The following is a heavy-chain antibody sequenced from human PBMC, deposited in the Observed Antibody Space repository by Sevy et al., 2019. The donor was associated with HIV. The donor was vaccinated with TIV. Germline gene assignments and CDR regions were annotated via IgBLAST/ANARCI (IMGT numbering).Heavy chain of an antibody. CDR2: IYYSAST. CDR3: AREPPYYDILSRYSYGMDV. Sequence: SETLSLTCTVSGGSISNFYWSWIRQPPGKGLEWIGNIYYSASTNYNPSLKSRVTISVDTSKNQLSLRLNSVTAADTAVYYCAREPPYYDILSRYSYGMDVWGQGTTVTVSS. V-gene: IGHV4-59*01. J-gene: IGHJ6*02. CDR1: GGSISNFY. D-gene: IGHD3-9*01.